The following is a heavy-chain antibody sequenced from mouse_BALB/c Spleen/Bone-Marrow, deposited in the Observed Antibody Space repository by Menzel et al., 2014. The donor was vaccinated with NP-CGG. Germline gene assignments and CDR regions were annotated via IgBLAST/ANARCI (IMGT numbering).Heavy chain of an antibody. CDR3: ARDGVYGSHYYAMDY. CDR2: IWAGGST. D-gene: IGHD1-1*02. Sequence: VKLMESGPGLVAPSQSLSITCTVSGFSLTSYGVHWVRQPPGKGLEWLGVIWAGGSTNYNSALMSRLSISKDNSKSQVFLKMNSLQTDDTAMSYCARDGVYGSHYYAMDYWGQGTSVTVSS. J-gene: IGHJ4*01. CDR1: GFSLTSYG. V-gene: IGHV2-9*02.